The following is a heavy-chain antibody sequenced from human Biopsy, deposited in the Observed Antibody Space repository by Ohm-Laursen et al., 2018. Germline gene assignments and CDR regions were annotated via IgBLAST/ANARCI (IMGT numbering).Heavy chain of an antibody. CDR1: GGPSSNYA. Sequence: GSSVKVSCKVSGGPSSNYAFSWVRQAPGQGLEWVGRIVPILGHLNYAQRFQGRVSITADKSTTHVYMELSRLTSGDTAVYYCAADADGYYTEFDYWGPGTLVTVSS. V-gene: IGHV1-69*04. D-gene: IGHD3-3*01. J-gene: IGHJ4*02. CDR2: IVPILGHL. CDR3: AADADGYYTEFDY.